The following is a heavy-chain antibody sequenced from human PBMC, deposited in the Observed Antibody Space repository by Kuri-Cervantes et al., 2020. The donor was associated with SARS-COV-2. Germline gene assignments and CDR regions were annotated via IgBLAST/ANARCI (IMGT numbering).Heavy chain of an antibody. D-gene: IGHD2-15*01. CDR1: GYTSTSDD. Sequence: ASVKVSCKASGYTSTSDDIHWVRQAPGQGPEWMGLIDPDGGTTVYAQKFQDRITMTSDTSTSTAYMEVRSLRSDDTAKYYCAPAMAANLYCDFWGRGTLVTVSS. CDR3: APAMAANLYCDF. CDR2: IDPDGGTT. V-gene: IGHV1-46*01. J-gene: IGHJ2*01.